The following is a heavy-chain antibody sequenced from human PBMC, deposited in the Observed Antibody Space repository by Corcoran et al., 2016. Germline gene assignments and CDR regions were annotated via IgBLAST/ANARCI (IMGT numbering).Heavy chain of an antibody. V-gene: IGHV3-33*01. D-gene: IGHD2-2*01. Sequence: QVQLVESGGGVVQPGRSLRLSCAASGFTFRNYGMHWVRQAPGKGLEWVAAIQHDGSVEYYADSVKGRFTLSREDFKNTVYLQVNSLRAEDTAVYYCARDDCGTPTCLVAWGKGTLVTVSS. CDR3: ARDDCGTPTCLVA. CDR2: IQHDGSVE. J-gene: IGHJ5*02. CDR1: GFTFRNYG.